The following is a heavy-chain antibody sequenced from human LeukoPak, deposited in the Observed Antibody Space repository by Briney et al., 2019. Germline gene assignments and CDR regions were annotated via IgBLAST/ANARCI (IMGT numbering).Heavy chain of an antibody. V-gene: IGHV4-34*01. CDR3: ARTTSSSWYGNAFDI. J-gene: IGHJ3*02. CDR1: GGSFSGYY. Sequence: PSETLSLTCAVYGGSFSGYYWSWIRQPPGKGLEWIGEINHSGSTNYNPSLKSRVTISVDTSKNQFSLKLSSVTAADTAVYYCARTTSSSWYGNAFDIWGQGTMVTVSS. D-gene: IGHD6-13*01. CDR2: INHSGST.